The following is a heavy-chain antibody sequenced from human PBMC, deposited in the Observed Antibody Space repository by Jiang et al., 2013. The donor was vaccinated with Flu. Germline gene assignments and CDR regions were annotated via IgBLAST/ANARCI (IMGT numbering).Heavy chain of an antibody. Sequence: SYWMSWVRQAQGRGLEWWANIKQDGSEKYYVDSVKGRFTISRDNAKNSLYLQMNSLRAEDTAVYYCARDDVVPAAFDPWGQGTLVTVSS. V-gene: IGHV3-7*01. CDR2: IKQDGSEK. CDR1: SYW. D-gene: IGHD2-2*01. J-gene: IGHJ5*02. CDR3: ARDDVVPAAFDP.